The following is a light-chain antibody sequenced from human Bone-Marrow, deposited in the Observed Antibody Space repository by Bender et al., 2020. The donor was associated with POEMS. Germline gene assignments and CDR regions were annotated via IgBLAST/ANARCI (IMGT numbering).Light chain of an antibody. Sequence: QSGLTQPPSASGTPGQRVTISCSGSSSNIGKNTVSWYQHLPGTAPKLLIYSNNQRPSGVPDRFSGSKSGTSASLAISGLQSEDEAEYYCAAWDDSPNGPWVIGGGTQLTVL. V-gene: IGLV1-44*01. CDR2: SNN. J-gene: IGLJ3*02. CDR3: AAWDDSPNGPWV. CDR1: SSNIGKNT.